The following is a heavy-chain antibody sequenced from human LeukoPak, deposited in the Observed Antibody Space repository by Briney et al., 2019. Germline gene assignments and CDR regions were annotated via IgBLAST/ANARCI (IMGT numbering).Heavy chain of an antibody. J-gene: IGHJ4*02. CDR3: ARHPPYLSGWARFDY. D-gene: IGHD6-19*01. CDR2: SFPSDSDT. Sequence: SSMSSGSRSTSNWIGGAGHMPPKGMEWRGMSFPSDSDTRYRPSLESQVTIYVDTSINTDFLQWRSPKASDTAMYYCARHPPYLSGWARFDYWGQGTMVTVSS. CDR1: GSRSTSNW. V-gene: IGHV5-51*01.